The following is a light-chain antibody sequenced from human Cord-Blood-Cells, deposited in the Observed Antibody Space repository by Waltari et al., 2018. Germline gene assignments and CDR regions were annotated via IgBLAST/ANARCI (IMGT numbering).Light chain of an antibody. V-gene: IGLV2-14*01. CDR3: SSYTSSSTYV. J-gene: IGLJ1*01. Sequence: QSALTQPASVSGSPGQSITISCTGTSSDVGGYNYVSWYQQHPGKAPKLLIYDVRKRPSGVSNRFSGSKSCNTAYLTISGLQAEDEADYYCSSYTSSSTYVFGTGTKVTVL. CDR1: SSDVGGYNY. CDR2: DVR.